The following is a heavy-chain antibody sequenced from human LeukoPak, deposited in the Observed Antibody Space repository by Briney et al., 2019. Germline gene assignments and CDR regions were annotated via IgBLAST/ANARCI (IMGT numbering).Heavy chain of an antibody. Sequence: ASVKVSCKASGYTFTSYYMHWVRQAPGQGLEWMGIINPSGGSTSYAQKFQGRVTMTEDTSTDTAYMELSSLRSEDTAVYYCATVIAAAGTSFDYWGQGTLVTVSS. CDR1: GYTFTSYY. V-gene: IGHV1-46*01. D-gene: IGHD6-13*01. J-gene: IGHJ4*02. CDR2: INPSGGST. CDR3: ATVIAAAGTSFDY.